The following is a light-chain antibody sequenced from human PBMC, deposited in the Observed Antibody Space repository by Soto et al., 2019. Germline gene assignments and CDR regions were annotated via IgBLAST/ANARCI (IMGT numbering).Light chain of an antibody. CDR1: SSNIGAGYD. CDR3: QSYDSSLRGWV. V-gene: IGLV1-40*01. J-gene: IGLJ2*01. Sequence: QAVVTQPPSVSGAPGQRVTISCTGSSSNIGAGYDVHWYQHLPGTAPKLLIYGNNNRPSGVPDRFSGSKSGTSASLAITGLQAEDEADFYCQSYDSSLRGWVFGGGTKLTVL. CDR2: GNN.